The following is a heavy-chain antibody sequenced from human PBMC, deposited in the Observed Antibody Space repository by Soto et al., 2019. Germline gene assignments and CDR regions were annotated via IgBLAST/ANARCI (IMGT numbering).Heavy chain of an antibody. Sequence: AASVKVSCKASRYTFTSYDINWARQATGQGLEWMGWMNPNSGNTGYAQKFQGRVTMTRNTSISTAYMELSSLRSEDTAVYYCARVLAVAGRERGYYFDYWGQGTLVTVSS. J-gene: IGHJ4*02. CDR3: ARVLAVAGRERGYYFDY. CDR1: RYTFTSYD. V-gene: IGHV1-8*01. D-gene: IGHD6-19*01. CDR2: MNPNSGNT.